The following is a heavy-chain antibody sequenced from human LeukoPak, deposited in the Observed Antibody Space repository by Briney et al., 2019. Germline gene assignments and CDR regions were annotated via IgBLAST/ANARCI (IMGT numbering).Heavy chain of an antibody. CDR1: GFTFSSYS. D-gene: IGHD2-2*02. V-gene: IGHV3-48*01. Sequence: GGSLRLSCAASGFTFSSYSMNWVRQAPGKGLEWVSYISSSSSTIYYADSVKGRFTISRDNAKNSLYLQMNSLRAEDTAVYYCARMGCSSTSCYTPAFDYWGQGTLVTVSS. CDR3: ARMGCSSTSCYTPAFDY. CDR2: ISSSSSTI. J-gene: IGHJ4*02.